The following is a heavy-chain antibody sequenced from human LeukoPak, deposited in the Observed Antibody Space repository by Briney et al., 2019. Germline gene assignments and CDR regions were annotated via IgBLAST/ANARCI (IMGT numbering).Heavy chain of an antibody. Sequence: GGSLRLSCEASGFTFRDYWMTWVRQAPGKGLEWVAKVKQDGTEKFYVDSVKGRFTISRDNGKNSLYLQMNSLRVEDTAIYYCARAGGTSWADYWGQGTLVTVSS. CDR2: VKQDGTEK. J-gene: IGHJ4*02. D-gene: IGHD6-13*01. CDR1: GFTFRDYW. CDR3: ARAGGTSWADY. V-gene: IGHV3-7*01.